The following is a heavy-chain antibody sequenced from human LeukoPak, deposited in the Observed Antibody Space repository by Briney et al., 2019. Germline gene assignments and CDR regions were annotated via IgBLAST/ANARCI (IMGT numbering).Heavy chain of an antibody. Sequence: ASVKVSCKASGYTFTDYYMHWVRQAPGQGLQWMGWINPNSGVTNSAQNFQGRISMTRDTSISTAYMELSRLGSDDTAVYYCTRDGAFDIWGQGTMVTVSS. CDR2: INPNSGVT. V-gene: IGHV1-2*02. CDR3: TRDGAFDI. J-gene: IGHJ3*02. CDR1: GYTFTDYY.